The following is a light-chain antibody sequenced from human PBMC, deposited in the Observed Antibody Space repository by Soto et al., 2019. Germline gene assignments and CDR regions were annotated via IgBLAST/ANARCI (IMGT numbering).Light chain of an antibody. CDR2: GAS. J-gene: IGKJ1*01. CDR3: QQYNNWPWT. Sequence: EIVLTQSPGTLSMSPGGSATLSCRASQSISGTLAWYQQKPGQAPRLLIYGASTRATSFPPRFSGSGSGTDLTLTISSLQSEDFAVYYCQQYNNWPWTFGQGTKV. V-gene: IGKV3-15*01. CDR1: QSISGT.